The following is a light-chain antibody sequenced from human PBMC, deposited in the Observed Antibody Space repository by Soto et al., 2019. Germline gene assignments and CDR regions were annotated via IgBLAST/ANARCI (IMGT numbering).Light chain of an antibody. CDR2: SNN. V-gene: IGLV1-44*01. CDR1: SSNIGSNT. CDR3: ATWDDSLSGSYV. Sequence: QSVLTRPPSASATPGQSVTISCSGSSSNIGSNTVNWYQQLPGTAPKLLIYSNNQRPSGVPDRFSGSKSGTSASLGISGLQSEDEAVYYCATWDDSLSGSYVFGTGTKVTVL. J-gene: IGLJ1*01.